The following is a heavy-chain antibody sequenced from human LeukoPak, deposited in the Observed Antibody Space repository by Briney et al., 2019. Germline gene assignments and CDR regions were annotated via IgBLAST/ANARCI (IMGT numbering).Heavy chain of an antibody. CDR3: AKVHYHYYDSSGYDY. J-gene: IGHJ4*02. V-gene: IGHV3-23*01. Sequence: GGSLRLSCEASGFALRNYVINWVRQTPGKGLEWVSSIGVSDDSTFYADSVKGRFTISRDNSKNTLYLQMNSLRAEDTAVYYCAKVHYHYYDSSGYDYWGQGTLVTVSS. D-gene: IGHD3-22*01. CDR1: GFALRNYV. CDR2: IGVSDDST.